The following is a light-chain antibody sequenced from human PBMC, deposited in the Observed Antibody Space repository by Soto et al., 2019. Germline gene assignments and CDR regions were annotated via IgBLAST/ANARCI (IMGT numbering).Light chain of an antibody. CDR3: CSYAGTYVI. CDR2: DVG. Sequence: QSALTQPRSVSGSPGQSVTISCTGTSSDVGYYNYVSWYQQHPGKAPKLMIYDVGKRPSGVPDRFSGSKSGNTASLTISGFQAEDEADYYCCSYAGTYVIFGGGPKVTVL. V-gene: IGLV2-11*01. J-gene: IGLJ2*01. CDR1: SSDVGYYNY.